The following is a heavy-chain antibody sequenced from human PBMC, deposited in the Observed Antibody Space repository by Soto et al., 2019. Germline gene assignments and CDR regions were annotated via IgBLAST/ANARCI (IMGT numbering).Heavy chain of an antibody. CDR1: GFPFNSYA. V-gene: IGHV3-23*01. D-gene: IGHD3-10*01. CDR2: ISGSGGNT. Sequence: VRLLESGGGSVQPGGSLRLSCSASGFPFNSYAMSWVRQAPGKGLEWVSGISGSGGNTYYADSVKGRYTISRDNSKNTLLLRMNSLRAADTAVYYCVKREARGSGSPYWGQGTLVTVSS. J-gene: IGHJ4*02. CDR3: VKREARGSGSPY.